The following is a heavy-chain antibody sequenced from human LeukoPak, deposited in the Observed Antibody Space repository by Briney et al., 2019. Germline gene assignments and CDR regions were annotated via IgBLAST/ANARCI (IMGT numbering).Heavy chain of an antibody. D-gene: IGHD5-18*01. CDR1: GFTFSSYA. CDR2: ISYDGSNK. CDR3: ATYRQVLLPFES. J-gene: IGHJ4*02. V-gene: IGHV3-30*04. Sequence: GGSLRFSCAASGFTFSSYAMHWLRQAPGKGLEWVAVISYDGSNKYYADSVKGRFTISRDNSKSTLSLQMNSLRVEDTAIYYCATYRQVLLPFESWGQGTLVTVSS.